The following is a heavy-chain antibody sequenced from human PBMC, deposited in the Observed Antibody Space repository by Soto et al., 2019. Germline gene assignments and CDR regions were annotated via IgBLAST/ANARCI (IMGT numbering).Heavy chain of an antibody. CDR1: GFTFDDYA. J-gene: IGHJ4*02. CDR3: AKDSALQGSSSPQFDY. Sequence: SLRLSCASSGFTFDDYAMHWVRQAPGKGLEWVSGISWNSGSIGYADSVKGRFTISRDNAKNSLYLQMNSLRAEDTALYYCAKDSALQGSSSPQFDYWGQGTLVTVSS. D-gene: IGHD6-6*01. V-gene: IGHV3-9*01. CDR2: ISWNSGSI.